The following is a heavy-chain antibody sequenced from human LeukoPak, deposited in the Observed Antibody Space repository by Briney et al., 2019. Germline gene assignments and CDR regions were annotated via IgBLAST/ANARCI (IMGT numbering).Heavy chain of an antibody. J-gene: IGHJ6*03. CDR3: ARQASALQYYYNYMEV. CDR1: GFTFSNSA. Sequence: GGSLRLSCAASGFTFSNSAIHWVRQAPGKGLEWVSFISSEGKDRNYVESVKGRFIISRDNSKNTMDLQMNSLRPEDTAVYYCARQASALQYYYNYMEVWGKGTTVIVSS. V-gene: IGHV3-30*01. CDR2: ISSEGKDR. D-gene: IGHD6-19*01.